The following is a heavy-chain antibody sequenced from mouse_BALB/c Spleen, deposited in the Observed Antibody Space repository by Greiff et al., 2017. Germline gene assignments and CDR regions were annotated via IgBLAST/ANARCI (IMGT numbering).Heavy chain of an antibody. CDR3: ARSGLYYDYDWFAY. CDR2: IDPANGNT. Sequence: VHVKQSGAELVKPGASVKLSCTASGFNIKDTYMHWVKQRPEQGLEWIGRIDPANGNTKYDPKFQGKATITADTSSNTAYLQLSSLTSEDTAVYYCARSGLYYDYDWFAYWGQGTLVTVSA. J-gene: IGHJ3*01. CDR1: GFNIKDTY. D-gene: IGHD2-4*01. V-gene: IGHV14-3*02.